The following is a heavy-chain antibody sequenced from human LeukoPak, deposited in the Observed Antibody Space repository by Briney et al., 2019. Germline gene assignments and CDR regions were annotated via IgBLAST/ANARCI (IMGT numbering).Heavy chain of an antibody. J-gene: IGHJ4*02. CDR3: ARRRGGNSGFFGY. Sequence: SETLSLTCAVYGGSFSGYYWSWIRQPPGKGLEWIGEINHSGSTNYNPSLKGRVTISVDTSKNQFSLKLSSVTAADTAVYYCARRRGGNSGFFGYWGQGTLVTVSS. D-gene: IGHD4-23*01. CDR2: INHSGST. CDR1: GGSFSGYY. V-gene: IGHV4-34*01.